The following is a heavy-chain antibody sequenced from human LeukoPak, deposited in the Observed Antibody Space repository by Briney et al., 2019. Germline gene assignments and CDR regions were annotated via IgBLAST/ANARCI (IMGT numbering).Heavy chain of an antibody. J-gene: IGHJ4*02. D-gene: IGHD1-1*01. Sequence: GGSLRLSCAASGFSFSSFAMTWVRQAPGKGLEWVSTIRSNGATAYNADSVKGRFTISRDNSKNTVYLQMNSLRVEDTAMYYCARGQEFDDGVFDSWGQGTLVTVSS. CDR2: IRSNGATA. CDR3: ARGQEFDDGVFDS. CDR1: GFSFSSFA. V-gene: IGHV3-23*01.